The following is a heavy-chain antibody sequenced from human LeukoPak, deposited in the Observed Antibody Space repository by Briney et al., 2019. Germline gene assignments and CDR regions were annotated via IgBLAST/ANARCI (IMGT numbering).Heavy chain of an antibody. D-gene: IGHD2-2*01. J-gene: IGHJ4*02. CDR2: ISSSSSYI. V-gene: IGHV3-21*01. CDR3: AGGPADIVVVPAALDY. Sequence: GGSLRLSCAASGFTFSSYSMNWVRQAPGKGLEWVSSISSSSSYICYADSVKGRFTISRDNAKNSLYLQMSSLRAEDTAVYYCAGGPADIVVVPAALDYWGQGTLVTVSS. CDR1: GFTFSSYS.